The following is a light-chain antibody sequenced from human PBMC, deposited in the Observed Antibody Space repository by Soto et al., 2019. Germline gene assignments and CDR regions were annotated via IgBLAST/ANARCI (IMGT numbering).Light chain of an antibody. J-gene: IGLJ3*02. CDR3: SSFTSSNTWV. V-gene: IGLV2-14*01. Sequence: QSALTQPASVSGSPGQSITISCTGTSSDVGNCNCVSWYQQYPGKAPNLMIYEVTNRPSGVSYRFSGSKSGNTASLTIAGLQAEDEADYYCSSFTSSNTWVFGGGTKLTVL. CDR2: EVT. CDR1: SSDVGNCNC.